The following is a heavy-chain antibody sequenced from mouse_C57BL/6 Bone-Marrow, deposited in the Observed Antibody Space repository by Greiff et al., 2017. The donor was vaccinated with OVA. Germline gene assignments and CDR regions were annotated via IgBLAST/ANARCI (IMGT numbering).Heavy chain of an antibody. CDR1: GFTFSDYG. D-gene: IGHD2-13*01. Sequence: EVHLVESGGGLVQPGGSLKLSCAASGFTFSDYGMAWVRQAPRKGPEWVAFISNLAYSIYYADTVTGRFTISRENAKNTLYLEMSSLRSETTAMYDCARPDYGDNEAWFAYWGQGTLVTVSA. CDR3: ARPDYGDNEAWFAY. J-gene: IGHJ3*01. CDR2: ISNLAYSI. V-gene: IGHV5-15*01.